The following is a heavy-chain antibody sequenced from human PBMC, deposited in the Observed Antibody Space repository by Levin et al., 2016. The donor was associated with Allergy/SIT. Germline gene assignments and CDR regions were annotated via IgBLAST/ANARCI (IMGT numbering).Heavy chain of an antibody. Sequence: ASVKVSCKASGYTFTGYYMHWVRQAPGQGLEWMGWINPNSGGTNYAQKFQGRVTMTRDTSISTAYMELSRLRSDDTAVYYCARTPTLYTGQGFDPWGQGTLVTVSS. CDR3: ARTPTLYTGQGFDP. D-gene: IGHD1-14*01. CDR1: GYTFTGYY. CDR2: INPNSGGT. V-gene: IGHV1-2*02. J-gene: IGHJ5*02.